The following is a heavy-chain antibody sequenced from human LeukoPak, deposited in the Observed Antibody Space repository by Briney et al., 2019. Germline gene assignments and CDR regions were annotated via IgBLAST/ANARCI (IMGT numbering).Heavy chain of an antibody. CDR3: ARDRGSYPYYFNY. Sequence: SETLSLTCTVSGDFISSSYWSWIRQPAGKGLEWIGRIYISGDTNYNPSLKSRVTMSVDTSKNQFSLKLTSVTAADTAVYYCARDRGSYPYYFNYWGLGTLVTVSS. CDR1: GDFISSSY. V-gene: IGHV4-4*07. CDR2: IYISGDT. J-gene: IGHJ4*02. D-gene: IGHD1-26*01.